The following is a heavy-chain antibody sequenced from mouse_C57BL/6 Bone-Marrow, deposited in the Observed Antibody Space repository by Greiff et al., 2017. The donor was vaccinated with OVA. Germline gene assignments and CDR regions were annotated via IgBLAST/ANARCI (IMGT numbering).Heavy chain of an antibody. CDR3: ARRREDGDYYAMDY. D-gene: IGHD2-3*01. Sequence: EVQLVESGGGLVQPGGSLKLSCAASGFTFSDYGMAWVRQAPRKGPEWVAFISNLAYSIYYADTVTGRFTISSENAKNTLYLEMSSLRSEDTALYYCARRREDGDYYAMDYWGQGTSVTVSS. CDR2: ISNLAYSI. V-gene: IGHV5-15*01. J-gene: IGHJ4*01. CDR1: GFTFSDYG.